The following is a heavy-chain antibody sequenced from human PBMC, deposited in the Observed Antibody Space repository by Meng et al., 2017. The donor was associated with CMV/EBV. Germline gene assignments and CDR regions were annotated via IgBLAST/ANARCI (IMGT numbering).Heavy chain of an antibody. CDR3: TRDRGYGDTVP. J-gene: IGHJ5*02. V-gene: IGHV3-49*04. Sequence: GESLKISCTASGFTFGDYAMSWVRQAPGKGLEWVSFTRSKAYGGTTEYAASVKGRFTISRDDSKSIAYLQMNSLKTEDTAVYYCTRDRGYGDTVPWGQGTLVTVSS. D-gene: IGHD4-17*01. CDR1: GFTFGDYA. CDR2: TRSKAYGGTT.